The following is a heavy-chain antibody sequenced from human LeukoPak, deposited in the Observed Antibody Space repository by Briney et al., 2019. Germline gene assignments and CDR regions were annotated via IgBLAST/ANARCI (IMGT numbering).Heavy chain of an antibody. D-gene: IGHD2-15*01. CDR1: GGSISSSSYY. CDR3: ARYCSGGSCSSVDY. Sequence: SETLSLTCTVSGGSISSSSYYWGWIRQPPGKGLEWIGSIYYSGSTYYNPSLKSRVTISVDTSKNQFSLKLSSVTAADTAVYYCARYCSGGSCSSVDYWGQGTLVTVSS. V-gene: IGHV4-39*07. CDR2: IYYSGST. J-gene: IGHJ4*02.